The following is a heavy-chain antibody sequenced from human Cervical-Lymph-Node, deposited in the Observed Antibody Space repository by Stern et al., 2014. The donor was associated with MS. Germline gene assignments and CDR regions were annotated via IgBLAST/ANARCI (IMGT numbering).Heavy chain of an antibody. J-gene: IGHJ4*02. CDR1: GFSLTLTGEA. Sequence: QVTLKESGPTLVRPTQTLSLTCTFSGFSLTLTGEAVAWIRQPPGKAPEWLALIYWDDDKVYSPSLKNRIALTKDTSKHQVVFTLTNMDPMDTATYYCARRGSPNHGGYFFDSWGQGILVTVSS. CDR3: ARRGSPNHGGYFFDS. CDR2: IYWDDDK. D-gene: IGHD2/OR15-2a*01. V-gene: IGHV2-5*02.